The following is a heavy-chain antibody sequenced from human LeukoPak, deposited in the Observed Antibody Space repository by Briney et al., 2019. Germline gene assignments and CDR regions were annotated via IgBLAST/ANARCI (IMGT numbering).Heavy chain of an antibody. J-gene: IGHJ3*02. CDR3: ARGLRVTRGHAFDI. V-gene: IGHV1-8*01. CDR2: MNPNSGNT. CDR1: GYTFTSYD. D-gene: IGHD4-23*01. Sequence: ASVKVSCKASGYTFTSYDINWVRQATGQGLEWMGWMNPNSGNTGYAQKFQGRVPMTRNTSISTAYMELSSLRSEDTAVYYCARGLRVTRGHAFDIWGQGTMVTVSS.